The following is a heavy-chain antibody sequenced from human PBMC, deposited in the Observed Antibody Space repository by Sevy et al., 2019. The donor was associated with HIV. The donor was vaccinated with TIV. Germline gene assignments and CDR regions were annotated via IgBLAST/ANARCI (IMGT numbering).Heavy chain of an antibody. V-gene: IGHV3-9*01. Sequence: GGSLRLSCAASGFRFEDYGMHWVRRAPGKGLEWVSGIGWNSGSVGYAVSVKGRFTISRDNAKNSLYLQMNSLRAEDTAVYYCARGAVDTAMVTDNLDYWGQGTLVTVSS. CDR2: IGWNSGSV. D-gene: IGHD5-18*01. J-gene: IGHJ4*02. CDR3: ARGAVDTAMVTDNLDY. CDR1: GFRFEDYG.